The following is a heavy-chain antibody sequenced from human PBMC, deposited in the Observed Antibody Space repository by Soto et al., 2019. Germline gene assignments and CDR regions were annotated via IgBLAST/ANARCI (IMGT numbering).Heavy chain of an antibody. V-gene: IGHV3-7*04. CDR3: ATDLNWEHY. CDR2: IKQDGSER. J-gene: IGHJ4*02. D-gene: IGHD7-27*01. Sequence: EVQLVESGGGLVQPGGSLRLSCEASGFTFGTYWMTWVRQPPGKGLECVADIKQDGSERYYVDSVKGRFTISRDNAKNSLYLHMNSLRAEDTAVYYCATDLNWEHYWGQGTLVTVSS. CDR1: GFTFGTYW.